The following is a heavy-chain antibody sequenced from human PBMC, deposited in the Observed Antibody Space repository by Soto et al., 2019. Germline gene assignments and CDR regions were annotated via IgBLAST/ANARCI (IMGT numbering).Heavy chain of an antibody. J-gene: IGHJ4*02. D-gene: IGHD2-21*02. V-gene: IGHV1-3*01. Sequence: QVQLVQSGAEVRRSGASVKVSCKASGYTFTTLSMHWVRQAPGQSLEWMGYINAGSGYTKYSQNFQGRVTITRDTLASTAYMELSSLRSEDTAVYYCASQYWGDYCSENYWGQGTLVTVSS. CDR3: ASQYWGDYCSENY. CDR1: GYTFTTLS. CDR2: INAGSGYT.